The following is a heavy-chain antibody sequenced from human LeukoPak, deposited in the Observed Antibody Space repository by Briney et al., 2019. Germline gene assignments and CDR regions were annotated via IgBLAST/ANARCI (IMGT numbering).Heavy chain of an antibody. CDR1: GFTFSSYV. Sequence: PGGSLRLSCAASGFTFSSYVMHWVRQAPGKGLEWVAIISYDGSNEYYADSVKGRFTISRDNSKNTLSLQMNSLRAEDTAVYYCARDQRWQVTYYYYYYMDLWGKGTTVTVSS. V-gene: IGHV3-30*04. CDR3: ARDQRWQVTYYYYYYMDL. J-gene: IGHJ6*03. CDR2: ISYDGSNE. D-gene: IGHD6-19*01.